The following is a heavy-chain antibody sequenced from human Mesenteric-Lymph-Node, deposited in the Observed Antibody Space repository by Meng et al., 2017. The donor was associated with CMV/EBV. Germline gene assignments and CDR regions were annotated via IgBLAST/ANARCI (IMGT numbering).Heavy chain of an antibody. D-gene: IGHD4-11*01. J-gene: IGHJ4*02. CDR3: ARGGADYSNYADY. CDR2: ISTYNGNT. Sequence: CKASGYTFSNYGISWVRLAPGQGLEWLGWISTYNGNTNYAQKLQGRGTMTTDTSTSTAYLELTSLRSDDTAVYYCARGGADYSNYADYWGQGTLVTVSS. CDR1: GYTFSNYG. V-gene: IGHV1-18*04.